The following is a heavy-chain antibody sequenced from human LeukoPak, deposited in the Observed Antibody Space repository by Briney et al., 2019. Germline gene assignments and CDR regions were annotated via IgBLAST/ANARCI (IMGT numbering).Heavy chain of an antibody. V-gene: IGHV3-30*18. CDR2: ISYDGSNK. CDR3: AKTLFGQQLLLPGDY. J-gene: IGHJ4*02. CDR1: GFTFSSYW. D-gene: IGHD2-15*01. Sequence: GGSLRLSCAASGFTFSSYWMSWVRQAPGKGLEWVAIISYDGSNKYYADSVKGRFTVSRDNSKNTLYLQMNSLRVEDTAVYYCAKTLFGQQLLLPGDYWGQGTLVTVSS.